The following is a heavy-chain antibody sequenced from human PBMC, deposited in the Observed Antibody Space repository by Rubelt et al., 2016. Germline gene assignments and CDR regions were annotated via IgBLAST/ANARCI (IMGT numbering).Heavy chain of an antibody. CDR1: GFTFSTYW. J-gene: IGHJ4*02. V-gene: IGHV3-74*01. CDR2: INPDGSST. Sequence: EVQVVESGGGLVQPGGSLRLSCAASGFTFSTYWMNWVRQAPGKGLVWVSRINPDGSSTSYADSVKGRFTISRDNAKNTWMLQRNGLGAEDTAVYYCARSSRGYNYLQVDYWGQGTLVTVSS. CDR3: ARSSRGYNYLQVDY. D-gene: IGHD5-18*01.